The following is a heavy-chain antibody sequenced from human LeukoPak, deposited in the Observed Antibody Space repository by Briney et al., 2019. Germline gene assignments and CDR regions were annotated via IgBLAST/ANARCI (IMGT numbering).Heavy chain of an antibody. D-gene: IGHD3-16*02. V-gene: IGHV1-18*01. CDR3: ARAREDYDYVWGSYPKCYFDY. Sequence: GASVKVSCKASGYTFTSYGTSWVRQAPGQGLEWMGWISAYNGNTNYAQKLQGRVTMTTDTSTSTAYMELRSLRSDDTAVYYCARAREDYDYVWGSYPKCYFDYWGQGTLVTVSP. J-gene: IGHJ4*02. CDR2: ISAYNGNT. CDR1: GYTFTSYG.